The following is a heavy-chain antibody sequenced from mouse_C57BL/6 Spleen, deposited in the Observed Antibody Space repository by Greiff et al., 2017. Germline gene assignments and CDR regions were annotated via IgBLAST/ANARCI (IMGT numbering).Heavy chain of an antibody. CDR1: GYTFTSYW. V-gene: IGHV1-50*01. CDR3: ARSGSSGYFDY. CDR2: IDPSDSYT. J-gene: IGHJ2*01. Sequence: QVQLQQPGAELVKPGASVKLSCKASGYTFTSYWMQWVKQRPGQGLEWIGEIDPSDSYTNYNQKFKGKATLTVDTSSSTAYMQLSSLTSEDSAGYYCARSGSSGYFDYWGKGTTLTVSS. D-gene: IGHD3-2*02.